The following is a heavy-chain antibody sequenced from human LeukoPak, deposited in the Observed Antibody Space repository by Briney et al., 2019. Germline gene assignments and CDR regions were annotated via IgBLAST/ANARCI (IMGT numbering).Heavy chain of an antibody. CDR1: GFTFHDYA. V-gene: IGHV3-23*01. CDR3: ARGGYMTPVDP. J-gene: IGHJ5*02. Sequence: GGSLRLSCAASGFTFHDYAMHWVRQPPGKGLEWVSAISGSGGSTYYADSVKGRFTISRDNSKNTLYLQMNSLRAEDTAVYYCARGGYMTPVDPWGQGTLVTVSS. D-gene: IGHD3-10*01. CDR2: ISGSGGST.